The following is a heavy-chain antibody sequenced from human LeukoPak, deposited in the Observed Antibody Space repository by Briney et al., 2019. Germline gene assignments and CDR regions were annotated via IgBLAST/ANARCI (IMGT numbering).Heavy chain of an antibody. D-gene: IGHD5-12*01. CDR3: ARVVVGWSGYDGRGSSWGYGWFDP. V-gene: IGHV3-11*04. CDR2: ISSSGSTI. J-gene: IGHJ5*02. Sequence: GGSLRLSCAASGFTFSDYYMSWIRQAPGKGLEGVSYISSSGSTIYYADSVKGRFTISRDNAKNSLYLQMNSLRAEDTAVYYCARVVVGWSGYDGRGSSWGYGWFDPWGQGTLVTVSS. CDR1: GFTFSDYY.